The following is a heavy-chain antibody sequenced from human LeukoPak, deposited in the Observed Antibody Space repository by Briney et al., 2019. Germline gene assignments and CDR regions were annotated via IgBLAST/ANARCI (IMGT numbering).Heavy chain of an antibody. D-gene: IGHD2-2*03. CDR3: ASGSGH. CDR1: RFTFRSYG. Sequence: GGSLRLSCAASRFTFRSYGMHWVRQAPGKGLEWVAVISYDGSNKYYADSVKGRFTISRDNAKNSLYLQMNSLRDEDTAVFYCASGSGHWGQGTLVTVSS. J-gene: IGHJ4*02. V-gene: IGHV3-30*03. CDR2: ISYDGSNK.